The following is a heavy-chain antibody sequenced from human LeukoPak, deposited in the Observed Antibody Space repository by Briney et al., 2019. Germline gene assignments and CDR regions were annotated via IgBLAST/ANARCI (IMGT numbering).Heavy chain of an antibody. CDR3: ARQQEVTSDSYYYAMDV. V-gene: IGHV1-46*01. J-gene: IGHJ6*02. Sequence: ASVKVSYKASGYTFTSHLVHWVRQAPGQGLEWMGVFNPGGDSISYSQKFQGRVTLTRDTSTSTAYMELRSLRSEDTAVYYCARQQEVTSDSYYYAMDVWGQGTTVTVSS. D-gene: IGHD4-23*01. CDR2: FNPGGDSI. CDR1: GYTFTSHL.